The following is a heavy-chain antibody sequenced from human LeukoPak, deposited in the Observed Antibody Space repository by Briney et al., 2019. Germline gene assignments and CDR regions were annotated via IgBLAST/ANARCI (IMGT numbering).Heavy chain of an antibody. CDR3: ARELVYFWSGYMGYYYYYMDV. J-gene: IGHJ6*03. D-gene: IGHD3-3*01. CDR1: GYTFTGYY. V-gene: IGHV1-2*02. Sequence: ASVKVSCKASGYTFTGYYMHWVRQAPGQGLEWMGWINPNSGGTNYAQKFQGRVTMTRDTSISTAYMELSKLRSDDTAVYYCARELVYFWSGYMGYYYYYMDVWGKGTTVTVSS. CDR2: INPNSGGT.